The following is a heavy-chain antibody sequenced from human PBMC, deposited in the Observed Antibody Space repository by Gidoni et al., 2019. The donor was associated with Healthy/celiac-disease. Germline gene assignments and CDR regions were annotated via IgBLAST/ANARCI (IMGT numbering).Heavy chain of an antibody. V-gene: IGHV3-9*01. D-gene: IGHD6-13*01. J-gene: IGHJ6*03. CDR3: AKQGAGTYYYYYYYMDV. CDR1: GFTFDDYA. CDR2: ISWNSGSI. Sequence: EVQLVESGGGLVQPGRSLRLSCAASGFTFDDYAMHWVRQAPGKGLEWVSGISWNSGSIGYADSVKGRFTISRDNAKNSLYLQMNSLRAEDTALYYCAKQGAGTYYYYYYYMDVWGKGTTVTVSS.